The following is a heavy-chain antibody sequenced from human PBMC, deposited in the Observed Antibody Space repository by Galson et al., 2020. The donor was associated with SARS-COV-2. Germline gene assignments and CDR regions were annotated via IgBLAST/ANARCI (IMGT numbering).Heavy chain of an antibody. D-gene: IGHD1-7*01. V-gene: IGHV3-21*01. CDR1: GFTFSSYS. Sequence: KIGVSLKISCAASGFTFSSYSMNWVRQAPGKGLEWVSSISSSSSYIYYADSVKGRFTISRDNAKNSLYLQMNSLRAEDTAVYYCARDRGITGTTSGDYWGQGTLVTVSS. CDR2: ISSSSSYI. J-gene: IGHJ4*02. CDR3: ARDRGITGTTSGDY.